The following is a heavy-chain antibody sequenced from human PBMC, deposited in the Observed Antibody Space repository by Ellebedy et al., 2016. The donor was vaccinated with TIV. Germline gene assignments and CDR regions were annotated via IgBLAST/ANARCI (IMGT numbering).Heavy chain of an antibody. CDR3: ASEVSDYYDSMRGASDI. CDR2: IYYSGNT. Sequence: MPSETLSLTCTVSGGSISNSDYYRSWIRQPPGKGLEWIGYIYYSGNTYYNPSLKSRVIISVDTSKNQFSLKLSSVTAADTAVYYCASEVSDYYDSMRGASDIWGLGTLVTVSS. CDR1: GGSISNSDYY. V-gene: IGHV4-30-4*01. D-gene: IGHD3-22*01. J-gene: IGHJ3*02.